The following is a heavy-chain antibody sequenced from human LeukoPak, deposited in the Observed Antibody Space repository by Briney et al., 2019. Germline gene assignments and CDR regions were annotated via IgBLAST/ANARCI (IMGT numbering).Heavy chain of an antibody. CDR1: GHTFTSYD. Sequence: ASVKVSCKASGHTFTSYDINWVRQATGQGFERMGWMNPNSGNTAYAQKFQGRVTMTRNTSISTAYMELSSLRSEDTAVYYCAREDYYDSGSFDPWGQGTLVTVSS. CDR2: MNPNSGNT. V-gene: IGHV1-8*02. J-gene: IGHJ5*02. D-gene: IGHD3-22*01. CDR3: AREDYYDSGSFDP.